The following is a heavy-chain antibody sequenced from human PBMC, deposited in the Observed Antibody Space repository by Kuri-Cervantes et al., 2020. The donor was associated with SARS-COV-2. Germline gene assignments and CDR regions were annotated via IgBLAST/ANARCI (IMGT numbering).Heavy chain of an antibody. CDR1: GFTFSSYG. J-gene: IGHJ5*02. CDR3: AREGADGDYVVDH. V-gene: IGHV3-33*01. CDR2: IWYDGSNK. D-gene: IGHD4-17*01. Sequence: GESLKISCAASGFTFSSYGMHWVRQAPGKGLEWVAVIWYDGSNKYYADSVKGRFTISRDNAKNSLYLQMNSLRAEDTAVYYCAREGADGDYVVDHWGQGTLVTVSS.